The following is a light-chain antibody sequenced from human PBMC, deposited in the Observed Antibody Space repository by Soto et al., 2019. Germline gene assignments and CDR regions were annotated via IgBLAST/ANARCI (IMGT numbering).Light chain of an antibody. V-gene: IGLV2-8*01. CDR2: EVT. J-gene: IGLJ2*01. Sequence: QSVLTQPPSACGSPEQSVTISCNGTSSDIGGYNYVSWYQQQPGKAPKLMIYEVTKRPSGVPARFSGSKSGNTASLTVSGLHAEDEADYYCRSHAGSNNFGVFGGGTKLTVL. CDR3: RSHAGSNNFGV. CDR1: SSDIGGYNY.